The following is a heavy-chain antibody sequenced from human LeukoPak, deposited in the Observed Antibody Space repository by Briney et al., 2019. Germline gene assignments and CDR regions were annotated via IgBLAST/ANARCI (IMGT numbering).Heavy chain of an antibody. V-gene: IGHV4-39*07. J-gene: IGHJ4*02. D-gene: IGHD3-9*01. CDR3: AREALRYSGYDY. Sequence: SETLSLTCTVSDGSISSSSYYWGWIRQPPGKGLEWIGSIYYSGSTNYNPSLKSRVTISVDTSKNQFSLKLSSVTAADTAVYYCAREALRYSGYDYWGQGTLVTVSS. CDR1: DGSISSSSYY. CDR2: IYYSGST.